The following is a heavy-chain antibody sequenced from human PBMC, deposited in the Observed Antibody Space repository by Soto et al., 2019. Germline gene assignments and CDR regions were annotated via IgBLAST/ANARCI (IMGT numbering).Heavy chain of an antibody. CDR2: IYPGDSDT. CDR1: GYSFTSYW. Sequence: PGESLKISCKGSGYSFTSYWIAWVRQMPGKGLEWMGIIYPGDSDTRYSSSFQGQITISADKSISVAYLQWSSLKASDTAMYYCARHDYGDYFYYGMDVWGQGTTVTVSS. CDR3: ARHDYGDYFYYGMDV. V-gene: IGHV5-51*01. J-gene: IGHJ6*02. D-gene: IGHD4-17*01.